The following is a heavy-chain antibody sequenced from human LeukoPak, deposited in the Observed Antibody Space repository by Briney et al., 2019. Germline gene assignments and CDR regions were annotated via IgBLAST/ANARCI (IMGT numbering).Heavy chain of an antibody. CDR2: IYYSGST. V-gene: IGHV4-59*08. CDR1: GGSISSYY. D-gene: IGHD2-15*01. CDR3: ARHVLYCSGGSCYYYYYGMDV. Sequence: PSETLSLTCTVSGGSISSYYWSWIRQPPGKGLEWIGYIYYSGSTNYNPSLKSRVTISVDTSKNQFSLKLSSVTAADTAVYYCARHVLYCSGGSCYYYYYGMDVWGQGTTVTVSS. J-gene: IGHJ6*02.